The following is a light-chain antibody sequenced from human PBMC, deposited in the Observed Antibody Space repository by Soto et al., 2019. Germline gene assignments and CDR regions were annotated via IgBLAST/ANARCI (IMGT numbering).Light chain of an antibody. CDR3: QSADSSGTHVV. V-gene: IGLV3-25*03. J-gene: IGLJ2*01. Sequence: SYELTQPPSVSVSPGQTARITCSGDALPKQYAYWYQQKPGQAPVLVIYKDSERPSGIPERFPGSSSGTTVTLTISGVQAVDEADYYCQSADSSGTHVVFGGGTKLTVL. CDR1: ALPKQY. CDR2: KDS.